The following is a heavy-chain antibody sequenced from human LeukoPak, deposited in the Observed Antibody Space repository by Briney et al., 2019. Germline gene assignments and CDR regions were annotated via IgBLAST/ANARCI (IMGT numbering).Heavy chain of an antibody. Sequence: SETLSLTCTVSGGSISSSSYYWGWIRQPPGKGLEWIGSIYYSGSTYYNPSLKSRVTISVDKSKNQFSLKLSSVTAADTAVYYCAREPTAYFDYWGQGTLVTVSS. J-gene: IGHJ4*02. CDR1: GGSISSSSYY. D-gene: IGHD2-2*01. CDR2: IYYSGST. V-gene: IGHV4-39*07. CDR3: AREPTAYFDY.